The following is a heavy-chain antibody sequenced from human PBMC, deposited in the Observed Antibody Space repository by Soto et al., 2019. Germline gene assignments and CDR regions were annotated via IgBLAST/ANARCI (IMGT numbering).Heavy chain of an antibody. V-gene: IGHV4-31*03. J-gene: IGHJ4*02. Sequence: QVQLQESGPGLVKPSQTLSLTCTVSGGSISSGGYYWSWIRQHPGKGLEWIGYIYYSGSTYYNPSLKSRVTIAVDTSKNQFSLKLSAVTAADTAVYYCAREDQRDGGKFDYWGQGTLVTVSS. CDR3: AREDQRDGGKFDY. D-gene: IGHD2-15*01. CDR2: IYYSGST. CDR1: GGSISSGGYY.